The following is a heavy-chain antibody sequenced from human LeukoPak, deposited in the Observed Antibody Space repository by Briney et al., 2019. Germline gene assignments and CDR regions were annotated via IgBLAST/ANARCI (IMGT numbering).Heavy chain of an antibody. Sequence: PGGSLRLSCAASGFTFGHAWMSWVRQAPGKGLEWVGRIKSKTDGGTTDYAAPVKGRFTISRDDSKNTLFLEMNSLKTEDTAVYYCTTNPTYYYDSSGFPLWGQGTLVTVSS. CDR1: GFTFGHAW. D-gene: IGHD3-22*01. J-gene: IGHJ1*01. V-gene: IGHV3-15*01. CDR2: IKSKTDGGTT. CDR3: TTNPTYYYDSSGFPL.